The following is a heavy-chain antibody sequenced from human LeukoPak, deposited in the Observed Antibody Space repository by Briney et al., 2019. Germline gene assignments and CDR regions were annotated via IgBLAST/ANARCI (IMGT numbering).Heavy chain of an antibody. J-gene: IGHJ4*02. CDR3: ARHPRWGYSSHYYFDY. CDR1: AYSFTSYW. Sequence: GESLKISCKGSAYSFTSYWIGWVRQMPGKGLEWMGIIYPGDSDTRYSPSFQGQVTISADKSISTAYLQWSSLKASDTAMYYCARHPRWGYSSHYYFDYWGQGTLVTVSS. V-gene: IGHV5-51*01. D-gene: IGHD6-13*01. CDR2: IYPGDSDT.